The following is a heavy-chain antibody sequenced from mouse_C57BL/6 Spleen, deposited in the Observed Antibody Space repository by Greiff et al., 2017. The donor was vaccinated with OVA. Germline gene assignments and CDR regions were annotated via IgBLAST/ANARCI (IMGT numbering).Heavy chain of an antibody. Sequence: QVQLQQSGPELVKPGASVKISCKASGYAFSSSWMNWVKQRPGKGLEWIGRIYPGDGDTNYNGKFKGKATLTADKSSSTAYMQLSSLSSEDSAVYFCARSGNYSNYYAMDYWGQGTSVTVSP. CDR3: ARSGNYSNYYAMDY. CDR1: GYAFSSSW. J-gene: IGHJ4*01. CDR2: IYPGDGDT. D-gene: IGHD2-5*01. V-gene: IGHV1-82*01.